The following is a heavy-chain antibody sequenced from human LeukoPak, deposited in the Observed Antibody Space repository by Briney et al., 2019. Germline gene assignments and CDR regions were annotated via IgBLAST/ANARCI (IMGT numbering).Heavy chain of an antibody. CDR3: AQGTYYDFWSGYFDV. Sequence: GRSLRLSCAASGFTFDYYSMHWVRQAPGKGLEWVSGISWNSGNIGYAGSVKGRFTISRANATNSLYLQMNSLRAEDMALYYCAQGTYYDFWSGYFDVWGKGTTVTVSS. J-gene: IGHJ6*04. D-gene: IGHD3-3*01. CDR2: ISWNSGNI. V-gene: IGHV3-9*03. CDR1: GFTFDYYS.